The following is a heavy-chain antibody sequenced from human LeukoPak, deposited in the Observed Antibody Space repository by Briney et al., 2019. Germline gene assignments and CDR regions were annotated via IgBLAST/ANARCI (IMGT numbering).Heavy chain of an antibody. D-gene: IGHD5-12*01. Sequence: ASVKVSCKASGGTFSRYAISWVRQAPGQGLEWMGGIIPIFGTTNYAQKFQGRVTITADESTSTAYMELSSLRSDDTAVYYCARAFMWGVDSGYDLCYWGQGTLVTVSS. J-gene: IGHJ4*02. CDR3: ARAFMWGVDSGYDLCY. V-gene: IGHV1-69*13. CDR1: GGTFSRYA. CDR2: IIPIFGTT.